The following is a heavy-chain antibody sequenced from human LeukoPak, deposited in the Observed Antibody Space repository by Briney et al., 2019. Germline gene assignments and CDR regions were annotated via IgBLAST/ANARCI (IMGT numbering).Heavy chain of an antibody. J-gene: IGHJ6*03. Sequence: SETLSLTCTVSGGSISTSSYYWGWIRQPPGKGLQWIGSIYYNGSTYYNPSLKSRVIISADTSKNQFSLKLSSVTAADTAVFYCARHKMVRGIGYYYYMDVWGKGTTVTISS. CDR1: GGSISTSSYY. D-gene: IGHD3-10*01. V-gene: IGHV4-39*01. CDR2: IYYNGST. CDR3: ARHKMVRGIGYYYYMDV.